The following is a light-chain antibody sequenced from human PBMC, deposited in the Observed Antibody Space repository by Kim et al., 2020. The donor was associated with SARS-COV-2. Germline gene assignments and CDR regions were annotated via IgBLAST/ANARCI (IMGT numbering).Light chain of an antibody. Sequence: QSALTQPASVSGSPGQSITISCTGTSSDICNYNFVSWSQQHPGKAPKLLIYDVSKRPSGVSDRFSGSKSGNTASLTISGLQAEDEADYYCSSHIGSSTWVFGGGTQLTVL. CDR1: SSDICNYNF. V-gene: IGLV2-14*01. CDR2: DVS. J-gene: IGLJ3*02. CDR3: SSHIGSSTWV.